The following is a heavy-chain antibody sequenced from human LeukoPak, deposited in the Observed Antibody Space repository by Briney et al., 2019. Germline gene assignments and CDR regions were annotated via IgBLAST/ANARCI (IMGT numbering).Heavy chain of an antibody. CDR3: ARDFGTTGSLYYFDY. J-gene: IGHJ4*02. CDR2: INPNSGGT. V-gene: IGHV1-2*02. CDR1: GYTFTVYY. Sequence: ASVTVSCTASGYTFTVYYMHWVRQAPGQGLVWMGWINPNSGGTNYAQKFQGRVTMTRDTSISTAYMELSRLRSDDTAVYYCARDFGTTGSLYYFDYWGQGTLVTVSS. D-gene: IGHD1-1*01.